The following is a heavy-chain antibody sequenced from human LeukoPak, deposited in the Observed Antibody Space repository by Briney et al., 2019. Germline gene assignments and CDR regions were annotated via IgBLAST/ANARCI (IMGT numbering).Heavy chain of an antibody. V-gene: IGHV3-48*01. J-gene: IGHJ4*02. CDR1: GFTFSSYS. CDR3: ARVLHKRNYDSSGFYVY. D-gene: IGHD3-22*01. CDR2: ISSSSSTI. Sequence: GGSLRLSCAASGFTFSSYSMNWVRQAPGKGLEWVSYISSSSSTIYYADSVKGRFTISRDNAKNSLYLQMNSLRAEDTAVYYCARVLHKRNYDSSGFYVYWGQGTLVTVSS.